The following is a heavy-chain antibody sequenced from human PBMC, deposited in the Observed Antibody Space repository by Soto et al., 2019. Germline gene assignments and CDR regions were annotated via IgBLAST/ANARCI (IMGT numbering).Heavy chain of an antibody. CDR3: ARAGYCGPGCYYYFDY. V-gene: IGHV3-7*01. CDR1: GFTFCSYW. CDR2: IKPDGSAT. D-gene: IGHD2-21*02. J-gene: IGHJ4*02. Sequence: SCAVSGFTFCSYWMNWVRLIPGKGLEWVAYIKPDGSATYYVDSVKGRFTISRDNAKNSLYLQMNSLRVEDTSVYYCARAGYCGPGCYYYFDYWGQGTLVTVSS.